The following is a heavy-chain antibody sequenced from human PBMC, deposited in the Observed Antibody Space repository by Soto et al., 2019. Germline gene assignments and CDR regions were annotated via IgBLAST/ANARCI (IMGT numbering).Heavy chain of an antibody. V-gene: IGHV1-69*13. Sequence: ASVKVSCKASGGTFSSYTISWVRQAPGQGLEWMGGIIPIFGTANYAQKFQGRVTITADESTSTAYMELSSLRSEDTAVYYCARDLGYSYGHVLHYWGQGTLVTVSS. D-gene: IGHD5-18*01. J-gene: IGHJ4*02. CDR1: GGTFSSYT. CDR2: IIPIFGTA. CDR3: ARDLGYSYGHVLHY.